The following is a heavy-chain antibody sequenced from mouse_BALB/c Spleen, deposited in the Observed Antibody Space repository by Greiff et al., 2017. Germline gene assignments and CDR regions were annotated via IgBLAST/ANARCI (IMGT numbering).Heavy chain of an antibody. D-gene: IGHD1-1*01. CDR1: GYAFSSSW. Sequence: QVQLQQSGPELVKPGASVKISCKASGYAFSSSWMNWVKQRPGQGLEWIGRIYPGDGDTNYNGKFKGKATLTADKSSSTAYMQLSSLTSVDSAVYFCALYYGSSFDYWGQGTTLTVSS. J-gene: IGHJ2*01. V-gene: IGHV1-82*01. CDR3: ALYYGSSFDY. CDR2: IYPGDGDT.